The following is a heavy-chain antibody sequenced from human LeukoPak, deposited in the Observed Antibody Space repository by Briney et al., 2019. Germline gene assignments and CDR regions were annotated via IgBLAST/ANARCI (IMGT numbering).Heavy chain of an antibody. CDR2: INGGGDST. CDR3: ARDQSVTNYYYGMDV. Sequence: GGSLRLSCAASGFTFRSYAMSWVRQAPGKGLEWVSCINGGGDSTYYVDSVKGRFTISSDNSENTLYLQMNSLRAEDTAVYYCARDQSVTNYYYGMDVWGQGTTVTVSS. V-gene: IGHV3-23*01. J-gene: IGHJ6*02. D-gene: IGHD4-17*01. CDR1: GFTFRSYA.